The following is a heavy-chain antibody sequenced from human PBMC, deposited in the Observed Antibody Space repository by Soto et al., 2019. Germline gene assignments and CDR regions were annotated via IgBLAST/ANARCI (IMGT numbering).Heavy chain of an antibody. CDR3: ARYSRDGYNSPCDY. D-gene: IGHD5-18*01. J-gene: IGHJ4*02. Sequence: QVQLVQSGAEVKKPGSSVKVSCKASGGTFSSYASSWVRQAPGQGLEWMGGIIPIFGTANYAQKFQGRVTITADESTSTAYMEPSSLRSEDTAVYYCARYSRDGYNSPCDYWGLGTLVTVSS. CDR2: IIPIFGTA. V-gene: IGHV1-69*01. CDR1: GGTFSSYA.